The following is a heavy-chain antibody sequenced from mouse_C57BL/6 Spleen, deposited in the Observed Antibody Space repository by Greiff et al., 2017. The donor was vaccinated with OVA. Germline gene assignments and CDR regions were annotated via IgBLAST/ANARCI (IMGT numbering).Heavy chain of an antibody. D-gene: IGHD1-1*01. CDR1: GFTFSSYA. Sequence: EVQGVESGGGLVKPGGSLKLSCAASGFTFSSYAMSWVRQTPEKRLEWVATISDGGSYTYYPDNVKGRFTISRDNAKNNLYLQMSHLKSEDTAMYYCAREEDITPFDYWGQGTTLTVSS. CDR3: AREEDITPFDY. J-gene: IGHJ2*01. V-gene: IGHV5-4*01. CDR2: ISDGGSYT.